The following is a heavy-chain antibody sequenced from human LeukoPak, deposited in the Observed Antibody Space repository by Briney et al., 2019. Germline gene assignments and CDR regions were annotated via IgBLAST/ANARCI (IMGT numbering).Heavy chain of an antibody. CDR3: AREYCTNGVCYPCGY. J-gene: IGHJ4*02. V-gene: IGHV1-18*01. CDR1: GYTFTSYG. CDR2: ISAYNGNT. Sequence: PGASVKVSCKASGYTFTSYGISWVRQAPGQGLEWMGWISAYNGNTNYAQKLQGRVTMTTDTSTSTAYMELSSLRSEDTAVYYCAREYCTNGVCYPCGYWGQGTLVTVSS. D-gene: IGHD2-8*01.